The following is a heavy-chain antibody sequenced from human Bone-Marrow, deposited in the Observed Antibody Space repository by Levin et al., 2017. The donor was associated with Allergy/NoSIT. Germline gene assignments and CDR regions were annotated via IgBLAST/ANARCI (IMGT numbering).Heavy chain of an antibody. V-gene: IGHV6-1*01. CDR3: ARGLKNGKKNEGGYNRFDP. CDR2: TYYRSEWYN. D-gene: IGHD1-1*01. CDR1: GDRVSSTSAS. Sequence: SQTLSLTCAISGDRVSSTSASWNWIRQSPSRGLEWLGRTYYRSEWYNDYAISVDSRITINPDTSKNQFSLQLNSVTPEDTAIYYCARGLKNGKKNEGGYNRFDPWGQGTLVTVSA. J-gene: IGHJ5*02.